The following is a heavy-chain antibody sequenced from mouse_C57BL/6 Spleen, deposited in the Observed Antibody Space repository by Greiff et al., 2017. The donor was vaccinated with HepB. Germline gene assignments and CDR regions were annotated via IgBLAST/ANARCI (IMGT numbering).Heavy chain of an antibody. J-gene: IGHJ3*01. V-gene: IGHV14-2*01. CDR1: GFNIKDYY. CDR2: IDPEDGET. CDR3: ARGGRSYVWVAD. D-gene: IGHD1-1*01. Sequence: VQLHQSGAELVKPGASVKLSCTASGFNIKDYYMHWVKQRTEQGLEWIGRIDPEDGETKYAPKFQGKATITADTSSNTADLQLSSLTSEDTAVYDGARGGRSYVWVADWGQGTLVTVAA.